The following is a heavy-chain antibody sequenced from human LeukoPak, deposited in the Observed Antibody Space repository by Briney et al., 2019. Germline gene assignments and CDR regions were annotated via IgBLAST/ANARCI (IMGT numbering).Heavy chain of an antibody. J-gene: IGHJ4*02. CDR3: ARDKSNKGHDC. CDR1: GFTLSDYY. CDR2: IGNGGSNIM. Sequence: GGSLRLSCAASGFTLSDYYMTWIRQAPGKGLEWISYIGNGGSNIMLYADSVKGRFTVFRDYAKNSLYLQMNSLRAEDTAVYYCARDKSNKGHDCWGQGTLVTVSS. V-gene: IGHV3-11*01.